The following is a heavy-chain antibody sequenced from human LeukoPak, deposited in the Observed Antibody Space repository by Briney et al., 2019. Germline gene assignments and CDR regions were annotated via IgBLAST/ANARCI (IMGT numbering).Heavy chain of an antibody. CDR3: AKVVGQWLVAGAFDI. Sequence: PGGSLRLSCAASGFTFNSYAMSWVRQAPGKGLEWVSGISGSGGSTYYADSVKGRFTISRDNSKNTLYLQMNSLRAEDTAVYYCAKVVGQWLVAGAFDIWGQGTMVTVSS. CDR1: GFTFNSYA. D-gene: IGHD6-19*01. J-gene: IGHJ3*02. V-gene: IGHV3-23*01. CDR2: ISGSGGST.